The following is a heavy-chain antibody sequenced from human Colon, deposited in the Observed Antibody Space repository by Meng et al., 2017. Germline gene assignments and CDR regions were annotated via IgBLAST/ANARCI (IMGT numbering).Heavy chain of an antibody. V-gene: IGHV1-2*06. D-gene: IGHD6-13*01. CDR1: GYTFTGYY. CDR2: INPNSGGT. J-gene: IGHJ5*02. Sequence: QVVRAGAGVKKPGASVKVPCKASGYTFTGYYMHWVRQGPGQGLGWMGRINPNSGGTNYAQKFQGRVTMTRDTSISTAYMELSSLRSDDTAVYYCARAIAAAGSNWFDLWGQGTLVTVSS. CDR3: ARAIAAAGSNWFDL.